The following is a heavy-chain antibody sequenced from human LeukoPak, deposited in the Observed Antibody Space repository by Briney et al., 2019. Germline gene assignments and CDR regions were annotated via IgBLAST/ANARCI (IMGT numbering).Heavy chain of an antibody. CDR3: TTDWSSITMAQGIDY. J-gene: IGHJ4*02. D-gene: IGHD3-10*01. Sequence: GGSLRLSCAASGLSFSSYAMTWVRQAPGKGLEWVSSISGSGGSTYYADSVKGRFTISRDNSKNTLYLQMNSLKTEDTAVYYCTTDWSSITMAQGIDYWGQGTLVTVSS. V-gene: IGHV3-23*01. CDR1: GLSFSSYA. CDR2: ISGSGGST.